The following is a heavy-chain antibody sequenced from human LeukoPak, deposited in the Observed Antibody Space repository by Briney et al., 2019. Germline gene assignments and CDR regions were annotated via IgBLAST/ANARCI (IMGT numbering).Heavy chain of an antibody. V-gene: IGHV3-7*01. D-gene: IGHD3-10*01. J-gene: IGHJ4*02. CDR1: GFTFSNYW. Sequence: GGSLRLSCAASGFTFSNYWMSWVRQAPGNGLEWVANIKEDGSEKYYVDSVKGRFTISRDNAKNSLYLQMNSLRGEDTAVYYCSRTIRGYWGQGTLVTVSS. CDR3: SRTIRGY. CDR2: IKEDGSEK.